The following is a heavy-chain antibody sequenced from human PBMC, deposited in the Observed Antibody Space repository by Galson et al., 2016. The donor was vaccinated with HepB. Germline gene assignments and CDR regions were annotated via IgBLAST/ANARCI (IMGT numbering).Heavy chain of an antibody. CDR2: IWYDGSKK. D-gene: IGHD3-3*01. V-gene: IGHV3-33*08. Sequence: SLRLSCAASGFTFSSYWMHWVRHAPGKGLEWVAIIWYDGSKKYYADSVKGRFTISRDNSKNTLYLQMNSLRAEDTAVYYCARDLGVYNFWSGYTHYGMDVWGQGTTVTVSS. J-gene: IGHJ6*02. CDR1: GFTFSSYW. CDR3: ARDLGVYNFWSGYTHYGMDV.